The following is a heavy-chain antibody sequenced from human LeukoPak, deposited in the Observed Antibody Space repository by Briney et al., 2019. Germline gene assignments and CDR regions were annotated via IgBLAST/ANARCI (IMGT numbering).Heavy chain of an antibody. CDR2: ISAYNGNT. CDR3: ARELVFERQWLAYYYYYGMDV. Sequence: ASVKVSCKASAYTFTSYGISWVRQAPGQGLEWMGWISAYNGNTDSAQKFQDRVTMATDTSTSAAYMELRSLRSDDTAVYYCARELVFERQWLAYYYYYGMDVWGQGTTVTVSS. J-gene: IGHJ6*02. V-gene: IGHV1-18*01. D-gene: IGHD6-19*01. CDR1: AYTFTSYG.